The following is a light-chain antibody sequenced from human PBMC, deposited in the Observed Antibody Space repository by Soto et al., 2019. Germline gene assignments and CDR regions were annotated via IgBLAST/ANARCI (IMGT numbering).Light chain of an antibody. J-gene: IGKJ2*01. V-gene: IGKV1-39*01. CDR3: QLTFSRPYT. Sequence: IQMPQPSYSLSASVGDRVTITCRASQIVRSNFNWYQQKPGKVPELLIYAAPTLQPGVPSRFRGSGSGTDFTLTVSILLPEGFATYRCQLTFSRPYTFGQGTKLEIE. CDR1: QIVRSN. CDR2: AAP.